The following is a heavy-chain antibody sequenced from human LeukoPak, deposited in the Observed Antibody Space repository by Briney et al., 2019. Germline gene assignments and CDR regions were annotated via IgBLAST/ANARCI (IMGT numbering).Heavy chain of an antibody. J-gene: IGHJ4*02. D-gene: IGHD3-22*01. CDR2: ISGSGGST. CDR1: GFTFSSYA. CDR3: AEEGNYYDSSGYNDY. Sequence: GGSLRLSCAASGFTFSSYAMSWVRQAPGKGLEWVSAISGSGGSTYYADSVKGRFTISRDNSKNTLYLQMNSLRAEDTAVYYCAEEGNYYDSSGYNDYWGQGTLVTVSS. V-gene: IGHV3-23*01.